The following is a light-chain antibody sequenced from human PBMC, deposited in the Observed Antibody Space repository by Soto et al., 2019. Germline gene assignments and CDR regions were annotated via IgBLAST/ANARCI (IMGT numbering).Light chain of an antibody. CDR3: QHYGGSEYT. J-gene: IGKJ2*01. CDR2: GAS. V-gene: IGKV3-20*01. Sequence: EVVLTQSPGTLSLSPGERATLSCRASQSISSSYLAWYQQKPGQAPRLLIYGASTRATGIPDRFSGSGSGTDFTLTISRLDPEDFAVYFCQHYGGSEYTFGQGTKLEIK. CDR1: QSISSSY.